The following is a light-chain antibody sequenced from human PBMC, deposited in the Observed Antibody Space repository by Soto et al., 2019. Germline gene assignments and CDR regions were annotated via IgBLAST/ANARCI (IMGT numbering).Light chain of an antibody. Sequence: QAVVTQPPSVSGAPGQRVTISCTGSSSNIGAGYDVHWYQQLPGTAPKLLIYGNSNRPSGVPDRFSGSKSGTSASLPITGLRAEDEPDYYCQSYDSSRSGGVFGGGTKLPVL. V-gene: IGLV1-40*01. CDR2: GNS. CDR1: SSNIGAGYD. J-gene: IGLJ3*02. CDR3: QSYDSSRSGGV.